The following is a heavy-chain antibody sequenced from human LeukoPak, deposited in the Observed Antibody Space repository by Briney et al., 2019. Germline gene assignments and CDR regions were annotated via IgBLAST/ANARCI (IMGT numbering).Heavy chain of an antibody. V-gene: IGHV4-4*07. CDR1: GGSITSYY. CDR3: ARQSSSSGSYRTHPPLNAFDI. CDR2: IYTSGRT. J-gene: IGHJ3*02. Sequence: SETLSLTCTVSGGSITSYYWSWIRQPAGKGLEWIGRIYTSGRTNSNPSLKNRVTMSVDTSKNQFSLRLTSVTAADTAVYYCARQSSSSGSYRTHPPLNAFDIWGQGTMVTVAA. D-gene: IGHD1-26*01.